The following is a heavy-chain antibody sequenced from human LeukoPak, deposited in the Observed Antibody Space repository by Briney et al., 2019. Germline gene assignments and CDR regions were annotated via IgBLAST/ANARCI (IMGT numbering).Heavy chain of an antibody. CDR1: GFTFSSYS. CDR2: ISYDGSNK. CDR3: ARSIAARSYFDY. V-gene: IGHV3-30*03. Sequence: GGSLRLSCAASGFTFSSYSMNWVRQAPGKGLEWVAVISYDGSNKYYADSVKGRFTISRDNSKNTLYLQMNSLRAEDTAVYYCARSIAARSYFDYWGQGTLFTVSS. D-gene: IGHD6-6*01. J-gene: IGHJ4*02.